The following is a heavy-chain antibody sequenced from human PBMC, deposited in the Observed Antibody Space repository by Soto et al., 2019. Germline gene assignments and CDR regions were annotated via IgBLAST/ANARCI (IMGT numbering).Heavy chain of an antibody. CDR2: IYYSGST. CDR1: GGSISSYY. J-gene: IGHJ5*02. D-gene: IGHD3-3*01. V-gene: IGHV4-59*01. CDR3: ARHRGLRFLENWFDP. Sequence: TLSLTCTVSGGSISSYYWSWIRQPPGKGLEWIGYIYYSGSTNYNPSLKSRVTISVDTSKNQFSLKLSSVTAADTAVYYCARHRGLRFLENWFDPWGQGTLVTVSS.